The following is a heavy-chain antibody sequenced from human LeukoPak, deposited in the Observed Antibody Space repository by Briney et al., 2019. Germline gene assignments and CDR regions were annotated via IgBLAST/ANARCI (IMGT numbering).Heavy chain of an antibody. CDR1: GYTFTSYD. D-gene: IGHD3-3*01. CDR3: ARGQTQEPYYDFWSGYYLREFRGFDY. Sequence: ASVKVSCKASGYTFTSYDINWVRQATGQGLEWMGWMNPNSGNTGYAQKFQGRVTMTRNTSISTAYTELSSLRSEDTAVYYCARGQTQEPYYDFWSGYYLREFRGFDYWGQGTLVTVSS. CDR2: MNPNSGNT. J-gene: IGHJ4*02. V-gene: IGHV1-8*01.